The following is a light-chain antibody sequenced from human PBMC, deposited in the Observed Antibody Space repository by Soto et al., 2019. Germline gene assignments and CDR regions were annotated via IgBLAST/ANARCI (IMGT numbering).Light chain of an antibody. CDR3: SSQTASATVL. J-gene: IGLJ2*01. CDR2: EVS. V-gene: IGLV2-23*02. CDR1: YSDVGSWNL. Sequence: QSALTQPASVSGSPGQSITISCTGTYSDVGSWNLVSWYQQYPGKAPKLVIYEVSNRPSGVSYRFSGSKSGNTASLIISGLRPEDEADYYCSSQTASATVLFGGGTQLTVL.